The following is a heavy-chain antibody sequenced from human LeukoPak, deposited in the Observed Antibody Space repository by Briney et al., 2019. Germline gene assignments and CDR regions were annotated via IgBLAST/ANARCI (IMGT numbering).Heavy chain of an antibody. J-gene: IGHJ3*02. CDR3: ARDDYGARGAFDI. CDR1: GYTFTSYY. CDR2: INPSGGST. Sequence: ASVKVSCKASGYTFTSYYMHWVRQAPGQGLEWMGIINPSGGSTSYAQKFQGRVTMTRDTSTSTAYMELRSLRSDDTAVYYCARDDYGARGAFDIWGQGTMVTVSS. V-gene: IGHV1-46*01. D-gene: IGHD4-17*01.